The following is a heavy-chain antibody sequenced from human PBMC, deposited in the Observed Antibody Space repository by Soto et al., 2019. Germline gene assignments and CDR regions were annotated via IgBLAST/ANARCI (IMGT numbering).Heavy chain of an antibody. V-gene: IGHV4-39*07. CDR2: IYYSGST. J-gene: IGHJ6*02. D-gene: IGHD6-6*01. CDR1: GGSISSSSYY. Sequence: SETLSLTCTVSGGSISSSSYYWGWIRQPPGKGLEWIGSIYYSGSTYYNPSLKSRVTISVDTSKNQFSLKLSSVTAADTDVYYCARSRSSSSFFDYYYYYGMDVWGQGTTVTVSS. CDR3: ARSRSSSSFFDYYYYYGMDV.